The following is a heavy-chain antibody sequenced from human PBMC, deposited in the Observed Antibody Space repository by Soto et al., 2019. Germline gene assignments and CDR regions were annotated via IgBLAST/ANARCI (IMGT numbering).Heavy chain of an antibody. CDR2: TYYSGST. J-gene: IGHJ4*02. V-gene: IGHV4-30-4*01. Sequence: SETLSLPCTVSGGSISSGDYYWSWIRQPPGKGLEWIGYTYYSGSTYYNPSLKSRVTISVDTSKNQFSLKLRSVTAAATAVYYCARSGKLGGGRVDYWGQGTLVTVSS. D-gene: IGHD3-10*01. CDR3: ARSGKLGGGRVDY. CDR1: GGSISSGDYY.